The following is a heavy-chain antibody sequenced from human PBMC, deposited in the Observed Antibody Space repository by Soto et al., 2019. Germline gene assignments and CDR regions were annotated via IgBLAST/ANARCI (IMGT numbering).Heavy chain of an antibody. J-gene: IGHJ5*02. CDR2: ISAYNGNT. CDR3: ARGFCSSTSCYRSDWFDP. CDR1: GHTFTSYG. V-gene: IGHV1-18*04. D-gene: IGHD2-2*02. Sequence: ASVKVSCKASGHTFTSYGISWVRQAPGQGLEWMGWISAYNGNTNYAQKLQGRVTMTTDTSTSTAYMELRSLRSDDTAVYYCARGFCSSTSCYRSDWFDPWGQGTLVTVSS.